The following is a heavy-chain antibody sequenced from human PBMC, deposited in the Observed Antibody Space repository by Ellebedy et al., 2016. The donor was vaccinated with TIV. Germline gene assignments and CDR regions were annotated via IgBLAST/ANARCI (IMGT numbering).Heavy chain of an antibody. V-gene: IGHV1-69*04. J-gene: IGHJ4*02. CDR3: ATDPPRSGSYYV. CDR2: IIPILGIA. D-gene: IGHD1-26*01. CDR1: GGTFSSYA. Sequence: AASVKVSCKASGGTFSSYAISWVRQAPGQGLEWMGRIIPILGIANYAQKFQGRVTITADKSTSTAYMELSSLRSEDTAVYYCATDPPRSGSYYVWGQGTLVTVSS.